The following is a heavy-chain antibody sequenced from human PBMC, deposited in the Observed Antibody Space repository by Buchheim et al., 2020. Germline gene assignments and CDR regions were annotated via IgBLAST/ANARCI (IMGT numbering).Heavy chain of an antibody. V-gene: IGHV3-23*01. CDR1: MFSFSNYA. CDR3: AGSILATAPVDY. D-gene: IGHD3-3*02. CDR2: ISGSGDTT. Sequence: EIQLLESGGGLVQPGGSLRLFCAASMFSFSNYAVSWVRQAPGKGLEWVSFISGSGDTTYYADSVKGRFTGSRDNSKNTVYLQMNSLRVENTAVYYCAGSILATAPVDYWGQGTL. J-gene: IGHJ4*02.